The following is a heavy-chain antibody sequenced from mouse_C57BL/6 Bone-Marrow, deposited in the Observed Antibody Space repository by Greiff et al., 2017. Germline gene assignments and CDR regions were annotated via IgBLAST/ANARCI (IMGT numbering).Heavy chain of an antibody. J-gene: IGHJ2*01. CDR3: AWADY. D-gene: IGHD4-1*01. Sequence: EVKLEESGPGLVKPSQSLSLTCSVTGYSITSGYYWNWIRQFPGNKLEWMGYISYDGSNNYNPSLKNRISITRDTSKNQFCLKLNSVTTEDTATYYCAWADYWGQGTTLTVSS. CDR2: ISYDGSN. CDR1: GYSITSGYY. V-gene: IGHV3-6*01.